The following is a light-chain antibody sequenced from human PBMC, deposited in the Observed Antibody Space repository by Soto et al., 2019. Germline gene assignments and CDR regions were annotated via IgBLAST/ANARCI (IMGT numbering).Light chain of an antibody. J-gene: IGKJ1*01. CDR3: QQYNSYGT. CDR1: QSISSW. V-gene: IGKV1-5*01. CDR2: DAS. Sequence: IQMTQSPSTLSASVGDRVTITSRASQSISSWLAWYQQKPGKAPKLLIYDASSLESGVPSRFSGSGSGTEFTLTISSLQHDDFATYYCQQYNSYGTFGQGTKV.